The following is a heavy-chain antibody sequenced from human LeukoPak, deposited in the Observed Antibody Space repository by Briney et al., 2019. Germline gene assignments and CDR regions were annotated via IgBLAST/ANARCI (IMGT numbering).Heavy chain of an antibody. D-gene: IGHD3-10*01. Sequence: ASVKVSCKASGGTFSSYAISWVRQAPGQGPEWMGRIIPILGIANYAQKFQGRVTITADKSTSTAYMELSSLRSEDTAVYYCARDKVLLWFGESIYYFDYWGQGTLVTVSS. CDR1: GGTFSSYA. CDR3: ARDKVLLWFGESIYYFDY. J-gene: IGHJ4*02. CDR2: IIPILGIA. V-gene: IGHV1-69*04.